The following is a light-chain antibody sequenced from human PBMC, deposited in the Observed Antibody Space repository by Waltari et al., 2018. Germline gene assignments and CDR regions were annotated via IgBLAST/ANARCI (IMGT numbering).Light chain of an antibody. CDR1: QSVSNSY. V-gene: IGKV3-20*01. CDR2: GAS. J-gene: IGKJ1*01. CDR3: QQYGSSRGT. Sequence: IVLTQPPGTLSLSPGETATLSCRASQSVSNSYLAWYQQKPGQAHRLLIYGASSRATGIPDRFRGSGSGTDFTLTISRLEPEDFAVYYCQQYGSSRGTFGQGTKVEIK.